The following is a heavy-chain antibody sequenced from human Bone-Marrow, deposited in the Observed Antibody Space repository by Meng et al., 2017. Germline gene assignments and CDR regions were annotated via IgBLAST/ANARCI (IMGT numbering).Heavy chain of an antibody. CDR3: ARDIRQGGNIWFDP. CDR2: IYYSGTT. CDR1: GGSIRSGGYY. J-gene: IGHJ5*02. D-gene: IGHD3-16*01. V-gene: IGHV4-31*01. Sequence: VTLQESGPGLGKPSQTRSLTSIVSGGSIRSGGYYWSWVRQHPGKGLEWIGYIYYSGTTYYNPSLSSLVTISVDTSKNQFSLNLSSVTAADTAVYKCARDIRQGGNIWFDPWGQGTLVTVSS.